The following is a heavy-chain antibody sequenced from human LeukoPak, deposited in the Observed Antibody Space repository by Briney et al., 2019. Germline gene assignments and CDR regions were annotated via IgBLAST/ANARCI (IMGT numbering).Heavy chain of an antibody. D-gene: IGHD6-13*01. Sequence: GASVKVSCKASGYTFTSYDINWVRQATGQGLEWMGWMNPNSGNTGYAQKFQGRVTMTRNTSISTAYMELSSLRSEDTAVYYCARYSSSWYGLSYYYGMDVWGQGTTVTVSS. V-gene: IGHV1-8*01. J-gene: IGHJ6*02. CDR3: ARYSSSWYGLSYYYGMDV. CDR2: MNPNSGNT. CDR1: GYTFTSYD.